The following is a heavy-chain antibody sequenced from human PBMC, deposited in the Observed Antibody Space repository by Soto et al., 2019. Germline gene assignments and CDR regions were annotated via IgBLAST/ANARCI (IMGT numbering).Heavy chain of an antibody. CDR2: ISSSSSYI. D-gene: IGHD1-26*01. Sequence: GGSLSLSCAASGFTFSSYSMNWVRQAPGKGLEWVSSISSSSSYIYYADSVKGRFTISRDNAKNSLYLQMNSLRAEDTAVYYCARDSSRGSYYSRVRFDPWGQGTLVTVSS. CDR3: ARDSSRGSYYSRVRFDP. J-gene: IGHJ5*02. CDR1: GFTFSSYS. V-gene: IGHV3-21*01.